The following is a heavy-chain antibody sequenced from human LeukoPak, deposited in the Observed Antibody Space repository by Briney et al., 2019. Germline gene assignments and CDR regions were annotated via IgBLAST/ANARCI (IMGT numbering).Heavy chain of an antibody. V-gene: IGHV1-8*01. CDR2: MNPNSANT. CDR3: ARLASSSWPLYYYYGMDV. CDR1: GYTFTSYD. D-gene: IGHD6-13*01. J-gene: IGHJ6*02. Sequence: GASVKASCKASGYTFTSYDINWVRQATGQGLEWIGWMNPNSANTGYAQKFQGRVTMTRNTSISTAYMELSSLRSEDTAVYYCARLASSSWPLYYYYGMDVWGQGTTVTVSS.